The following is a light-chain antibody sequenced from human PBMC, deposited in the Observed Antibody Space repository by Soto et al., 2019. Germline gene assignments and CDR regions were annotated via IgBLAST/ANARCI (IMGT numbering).Light chain of an antibody. V-gene: IGKV3-20*01. CDR2: VAS. J-gene: IGKJ4*01. CDR1: QSVSSSY. CDR3: QQRLT. Sequence: EIVWTQSPGTLSLSPGERATLSCRASQSVSSSYLAWYQQKPGQAPRLLIYVASSRATGIPDRFSGSGSGIDFTLTISRLEPEDFAVYYCQQRLTFGGGTTVEIK.